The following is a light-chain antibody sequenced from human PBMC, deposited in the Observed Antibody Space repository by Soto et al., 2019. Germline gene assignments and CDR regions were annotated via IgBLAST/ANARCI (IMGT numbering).Light chain of an antibody. CDR1: QSLVHSDGNTY. V-gene: IGKV2-30*02. CDR3: MQGTHWPPYT. J-gene: IGKJ2*01. CDR2: KVS. Sequence: DVVMTQSPLSLPVTLGQPASISCRSSQSLVHSDGNTYLNWFHQRPGQSPRRLIYKVSNRDSGVPDRFIGSVSDTDFTLKISGVEAEDVGVYYCMQGTHWPPYTFGQGTKLEIK.